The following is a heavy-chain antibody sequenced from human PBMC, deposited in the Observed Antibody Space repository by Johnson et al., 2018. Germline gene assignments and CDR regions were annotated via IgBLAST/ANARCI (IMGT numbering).Heavy chain of an antibody. V-gene: IGHV3-30*18. D-gene: IGHD1-26*01. J-gene: IGHJ1*01. CDR3: AKEGVMEWEYYGPFQY. CDR1: GFTFSSYG. Sequence: QVQLVQSGGGVVQPGRSLRLSCAASGFTFSSYGMHWVRQAPGKGLEWVAVISYDGSNKYYADSVKGRFTISRDNSKNTLYLQMNSLGGEETAVYYWAKEGVMEWEYYGPFQYWGPGTLVTVSS. CDR2: ISYDGSNK.